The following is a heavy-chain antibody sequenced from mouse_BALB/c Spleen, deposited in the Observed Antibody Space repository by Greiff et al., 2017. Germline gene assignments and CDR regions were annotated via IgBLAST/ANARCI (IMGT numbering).Heavy chain of an antibody. J-gene: IGHJ4*01. CDR1: GFNIKDTY. CDR2: IDPENGNT. CDR3: ARGRYDVENYAMDY. Sequence: EVQLQQSGAELVKPGASVKLSCTASGFNIKDTYMHWVKQRPEQGLEWIGWIDPENGNTIYDPKFQGKASITADTSSNTAYLQLSSLTSEDTAVYYCARGRYDVENYAMDYWGQGTSVTVSS. V-gene: IGHV14-3*02. D-gene: IGHD2-14*01.